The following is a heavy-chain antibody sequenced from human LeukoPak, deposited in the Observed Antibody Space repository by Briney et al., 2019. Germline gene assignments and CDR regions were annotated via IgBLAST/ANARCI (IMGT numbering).Heavy chain of an antibody. CDR3: ARHIAADDDAFDI. J-gene: IGHJ3*02. CDR2: IYPGDSDT. CDR1: GYSFTSYW. V-gene: IGHV5-51*01. Sequence: GESLKISCKGSGYSFTSYWIGWVRQMPGKGLEWMGIIYPGDSDTRYSPSFQGQVTTSADKSISTAYLQWSSLKASDTAMYYCARHIAADDDAFDIWGQGTMVTVSS. D-gene: IGHD6-13*01.